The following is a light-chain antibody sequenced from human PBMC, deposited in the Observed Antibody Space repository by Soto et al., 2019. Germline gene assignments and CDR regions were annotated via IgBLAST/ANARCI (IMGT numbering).Light chain of an antibody. Sequence: EIVLTQSPGTLSLSPGERATLSCRASPSVSSRYLAWYQQKPGQAPRLLIYGASSRATGIPDRFSGSGSGTDFTLTISRLEPEDFAVYYCLQYANSPPTFGQGTKVEIK. V-gene: IGKV3-20*01. CDR1: PSVSSRY. CDR3: LQYANSPPT. CDR2: GAS. J-gene: IGKJ1*01.